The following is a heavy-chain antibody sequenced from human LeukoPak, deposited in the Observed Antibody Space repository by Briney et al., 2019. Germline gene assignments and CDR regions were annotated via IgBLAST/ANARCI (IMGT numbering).Heavy chain of an antibody. CDR3: AKRGVVIRVILVGFHKEAYYFDS. D-gene: IGHD3-22*01. V-gene: IGHV3-23*01. J-gene: IGHJ4*02. Sequence: GGSLRLSCAVSGITLSNYGMSWVRQAPGKGLEWVAGISDSGGRTNYADSVKGRFTISRDHPKNSLYLKMNSLRAEDTAVYFCAKRGVVIRVILVGFHKEAYYFDSWGQGALVTVSS. CDR1: GITLSNYG. CDR2: ISDSGGRT.